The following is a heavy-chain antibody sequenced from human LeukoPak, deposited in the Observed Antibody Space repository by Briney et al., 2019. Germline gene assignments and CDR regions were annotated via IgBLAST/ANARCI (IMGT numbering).Heavy chain of an antibody. D-gene: IGHD2/OR15-2a*01. CDR1: EFTFSSYA. J-gene: IGHJ6*02. CDR3: AKYVSAKGPPYALDV. V-gene: IGHV3-23*01. CDR2: INVSGGST. Sequence: PGGSLRLSCAASEFTFSSYAMQWVHQAPGKGLEWVSGINVSGGSTWYADSVKGRFTISRDNSKNTLYLQMNSLRAEDTAVYYCAKYVSAKGPPYALDVWGQGTTVTVSS.